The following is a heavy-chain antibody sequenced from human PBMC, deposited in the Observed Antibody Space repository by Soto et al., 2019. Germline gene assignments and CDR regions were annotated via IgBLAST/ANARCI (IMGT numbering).Heavy chain of an antibody. V-gene: IGHV1-8*01. CDR3: ARWAVRGVITP. CDR1: GYTFTSYD. J-gene: IGHJ6*02. D-gene: IGHD3-10*01. CDR2: MNPNSGNT. Sequence: VASVKVSCKASGYTFTSYDINWVRQATGQGLEWMGWMNPNSGNTGYAQKFQGRVTMTRDTSMSTAYMELSSLSSEDTAVYYCARWAVRGVITPWGQGTTVTVSS.